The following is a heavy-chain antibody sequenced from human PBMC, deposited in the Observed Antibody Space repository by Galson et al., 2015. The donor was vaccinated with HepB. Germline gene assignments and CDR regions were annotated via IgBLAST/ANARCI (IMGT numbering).Heavy chain of an antibody. CDR1: GFTFSSYG. CDR3: AKDGGFRSLVGYYYMDV. CDR2: ISYDGSNK. J-gene: IGHJ6*03. Sequence: SLRLSCAASGFTFSSYGMHWVRQAPGKGLEWVAVISYDGSNKYYADSVKGRFTISRDNSKNTLYLQMNSLRAEDTAVYHCAKDGGFRSLVGYYYMDVWGKGTTVTVSS. V-gene: IGHV3-30*18. D-gene: IGHD2-15*01.